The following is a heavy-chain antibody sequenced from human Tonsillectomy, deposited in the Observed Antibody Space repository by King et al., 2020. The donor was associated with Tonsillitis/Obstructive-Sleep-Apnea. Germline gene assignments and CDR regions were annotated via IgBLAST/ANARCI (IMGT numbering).Heavy chain of an antibody. J-gene: IGHJ5*02. V-gene: IGHV3-30*04. Sequence: VQLVESGGGVVQPGRSMRLSCAASGFIFSNYTMHWVRQAPGKGLDWVAVISYDGSNKYYAESVKGRFNISRDNSKNTLYMQMHFLRTEDSAVFYCASDPALKQLLAPWFDPCGHGTLFTVSS. CDR1: GFIFSNYT. CDR2: ISYDGSNK. CDR3: ASDPALKQLLAPWFDP. D-gene: IGHD6-19*01.